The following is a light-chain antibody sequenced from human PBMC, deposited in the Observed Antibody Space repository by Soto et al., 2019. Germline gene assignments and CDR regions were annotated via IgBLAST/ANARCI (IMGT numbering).Light chain of an antibody. J-gene: IGLJ1*01. V-gene: IGLV2-14*01. CDR1: TSDVDGYNY. Sequence: QSALTQPASVSGSPGQSITISCTGTTSDVDGYNYVSWYQQHPGKAPKLMIYEVSNRPSGVSNRFSGSKSGNTASLTISGLQAEDEADYYCSSYTSSSPCVFGTGTKLTVL. CDR2: EVS. CDR3: SSYTSSSPCV.